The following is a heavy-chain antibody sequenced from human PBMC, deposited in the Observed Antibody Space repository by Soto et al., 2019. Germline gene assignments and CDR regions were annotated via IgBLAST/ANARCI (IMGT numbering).Heavy chain of an antibody. CDR3: ARDNIGSCFDP. J-gene: IGHJ5*02. D-gene: IGHD6-6*01. Sequence: GGSLRLSCAASGFTFDDYGMSWVRQAPGKGLEWVSGINWNGGSTGYADSVKGRFTISRDNAKNSLYLQMNSLRAEDTALYHCARDNIGSCFDPWGQGTLVTVSS. V-gene: IGHV3-20*01. CDR1: GFTFDDYG. CDR2: INWNGGST.